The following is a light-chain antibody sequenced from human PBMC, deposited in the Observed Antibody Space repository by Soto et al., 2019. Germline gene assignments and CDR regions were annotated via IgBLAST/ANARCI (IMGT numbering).Light chain of an antibody. Sequence: NFMLTQPHSVSESPGKTVTISCTRSSGSIGSNRVQWYQQRPGNAPILVIYEDNQRPSGVPDRFSASIDISSNSASLTLSRLKTEDEADYYCQSYDDSGWVFGGGTKVTVL. CDR2: EDN. CDR1: SGSIGSNR. V-gene: IGLV6-57*04. J-gene: IGLJ3*02. CDR3: QSYDDSGWV.